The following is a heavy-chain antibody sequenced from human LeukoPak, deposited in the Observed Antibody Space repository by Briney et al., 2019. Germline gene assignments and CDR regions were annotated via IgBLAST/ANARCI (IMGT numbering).Heavy chain of an antibody. Sequence: GGSLRLSCAASGFTFSSYGIHWVRQAPGKGLEWVAVISYDGNNKYYADSVKGRFTISRDNSKNTLYLQMNSLRAEDTAVYYCAKDLTYCGGDCYSVWGQGAVVTVSS. CDR2: ISYDGNNK. J-gene: IGHJ4*02. CDR1: GFTFSSYG. V-gene: IGHV3-30*18. D-gene: IGHD2-21*02. CDR3: AKDLTYCGGDCYSV.